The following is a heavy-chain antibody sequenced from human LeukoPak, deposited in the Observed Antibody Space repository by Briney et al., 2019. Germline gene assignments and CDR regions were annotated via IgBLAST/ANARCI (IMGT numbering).Heavy chain of an antibody. J-gene: IGHJ4*02. D-gene: IGHD3-10*01. CDR2: ISSSGSTI. CDR3: ARDHYGSGSYYPQSYY. CDR1: GFTFSSYE. Sequence: GGSLRLSCAASGFTFSSYEMTWVRQAPRKGLEWVSYISSSGSTIYYADSVKGRFTISRDNAKNSLYLQMNSLRAEDTAVYYCARDHYGSGSYYPQSYYWGQGTLVTVSS. V-gene: IGHV3-48*03.